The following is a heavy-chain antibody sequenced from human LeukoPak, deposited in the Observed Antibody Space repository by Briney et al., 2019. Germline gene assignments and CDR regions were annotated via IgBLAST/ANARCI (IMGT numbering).Heavy chain of an antibody. CDR1: GFTFSNYW. J-gene: IGHJ3*02. Sequence: GGSLRLSCAASGFTFSNYWLNWVRQAPGKGLGWVSRISSNGTGTIYADSVKGRFTISRDNAKSTVYLQMNSLRAEDTAVYYCARTGSGGDLDIWGQGAMVTVSS. V-gene: IGHV3-74*01. CDR2: ISSNGTGT. CDR3: ARTGSGGDLDI. D-gene: IGHD2-15*01.